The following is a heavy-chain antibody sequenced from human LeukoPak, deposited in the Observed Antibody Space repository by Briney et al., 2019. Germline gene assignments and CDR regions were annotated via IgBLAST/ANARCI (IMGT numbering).Heavy chain of an antibody. CDR2: INHSGST. V-gene: IGHV4-34*01. Sequence: SETLSLTCTVSGGSISSYYWSWIRQPPGKGLEWIGEINHSGSTNYNPSLKSRVTISVDTSKNQFSLKLSSVTAADTAVYSCARGNTVTKYYYYGMDVWGQGTTVTVSS. D-gene: IGHD4-17*01. CDR3: ARGNTVTKYYYYGMDV. CDR1: GGSISSYY. J-gene: IGHJ6*02.